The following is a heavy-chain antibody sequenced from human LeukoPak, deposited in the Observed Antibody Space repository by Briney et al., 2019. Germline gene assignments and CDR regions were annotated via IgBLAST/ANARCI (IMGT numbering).Heavy chain of an antibody. J-gene: IGHJ4*02. D-gene: IGHD1-26*01. CDR2: FDPEDGET. V-gene: IGHV1-24*01. CDR3: ATGEYSGSYW. Sequence: ASVKVSCKASGYTFNTYGISWVRQAPGKGLEWMGGFDPEDGETIYAQKFQGRVTMTEDTSTDTAYMELSSLRSEDTAVYYCATGEYSGSYWWGQGTLVTVSS. CDR1: GYTFNTYG.